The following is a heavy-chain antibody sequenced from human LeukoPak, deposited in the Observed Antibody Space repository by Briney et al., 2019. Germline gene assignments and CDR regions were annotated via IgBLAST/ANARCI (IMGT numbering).Heavy chain of an antibody. D-gene: IGHD7-27*01. CDR1: GGTFSSYA. J-gene: IGHJ4*02. V-gene: IGHV1-69*01. Sequence: GSSVKVSCTASGGTFSSYAISWVRQAPGQGLEWMGGIIPIFGTANYAQKFQGRVTITADESTSTAYMELSSLRSDDTAVYYCARGPPNWGYDYWGPGTLVTVSS. CDR3: ARGPPNWGYDY. CDR2: IIPIFGTA.